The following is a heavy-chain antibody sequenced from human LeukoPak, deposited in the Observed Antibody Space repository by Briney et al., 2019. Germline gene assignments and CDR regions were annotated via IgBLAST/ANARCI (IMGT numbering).Heavy chain of an antibody. CDR3: ASTDYYDSSGYYWAQLDY. CDR1: GGSISSSSYY. D-gene: IGHD3-22*01. Sequence: SETLSLTCAVSGGSISSSSYYWGWIRQPPGKGLEWIGTIYYTGITYYNSSLKSRVTISVDTSKNQFSLKLSSVTAADTAVYYCASTDYYDSSGYYWAQLDYWGQGTLVTVSS. CDR2: IYYTGIT. V-gene: IGHV4-39*07. J-gene: IGHJ4*02.